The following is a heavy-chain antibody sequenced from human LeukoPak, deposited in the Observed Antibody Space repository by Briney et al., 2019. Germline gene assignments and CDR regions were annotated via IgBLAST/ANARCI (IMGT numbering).Heavy chain of an antibody. CDR3: ARGPNSGYCSSTSCYWLGY. V-gene: IGHV3-33*01. D-gene: IGHD2-2*01. Sequence: GGSLRLSCAASGFTFSSYAMHWVRQAPGKGLEWVAIIWYDGSNKYYADSVKGRFTISRDNSKDTLYLQMNSLRAEDTAVYYRARGPNSGYCSSTSCYWLGYWGQGSLVSVSS. CDR2: IWYDGSNK. CDR1: GFTFSSYA. J-gene: IGHJ4*02.